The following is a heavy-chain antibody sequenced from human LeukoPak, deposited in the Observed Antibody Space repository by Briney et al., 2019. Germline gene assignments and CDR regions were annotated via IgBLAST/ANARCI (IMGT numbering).Heavy chain of an antibody. V-gene: IGHV3-21*04. J-gene: IGHJ4*02. CDR1: GFTFSSYA. CDR2: ISSSSSYI. Sequence: GGSLRLSCAASGFTFSSYAMSWVRQAPGKGLEWVSSISSSSSYIYYADSVKGRFTISRDNAKNSLYLQMNSLRAEDTAVYYCARPPHGGGYWGQGTLVTVSS. D-gene: IGHD3-16*01. CDR3: ARPPHGGGY.